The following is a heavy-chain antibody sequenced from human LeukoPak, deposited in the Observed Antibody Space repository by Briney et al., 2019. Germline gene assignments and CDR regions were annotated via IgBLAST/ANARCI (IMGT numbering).Heavy chain of an antibody. CDR3: AKGSTTVAVTSSFDY. CDR1: GFTFSSYA. J-gene: IGHJ4*02. D-gene: IGHD6-19*01. V-gene: IGHV3-23*01. Sequence: GGSLRLSCAGSGFTFSSYAMSWVRQAPGKGLEWVSTISGSGGSTYSADSVKGRFTISRNNSKNTLYLQMNSLRAEDTAIYYCAKGSTTVAVTSSFDYWGQGTLVTVSS. CDR2: ISGSGGST.